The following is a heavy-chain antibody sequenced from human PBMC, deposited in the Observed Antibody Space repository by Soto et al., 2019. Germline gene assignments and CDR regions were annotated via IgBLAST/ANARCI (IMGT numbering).Heavy chain of an antibody. V-gene: IGHV3-9*01. Sequence: EVQLVESGGGLVQPSRSLRLSCAASGFTFDDYAMHWVRQAPGKGLEWVSGISWNSGSIGYADSVKGRFTISRDNAKNSLYLQMNSLRAEDTALYYCAKDWIAAAGTAFDIWGQGTMVTVSS. J-gene: IGHJ3*02. D-gene: IGHD6-13*01. CDR1: GFTFDDYA. CDR2: ISWNSGSI. CDR3: AKDWIAAAGTAFDI.